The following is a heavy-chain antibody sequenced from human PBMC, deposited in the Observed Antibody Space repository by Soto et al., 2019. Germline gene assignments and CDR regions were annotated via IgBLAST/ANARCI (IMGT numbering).Heavy chain of an antibody. CDR3: AREGGPQQLLTDHYYYGMDV. Sequence: GGSLRLSCAASGFTFSSYAMHWVRQAPGKGLEWVAVISYDGSNKYYADSVKGRFTISRDNSKNTLYLQMNSLRAEDTAVYYCAREGGPQQLLTDHYYYGMDVWGQGTTVTVSS. CDR1: GFTFSSYA. J-gene: IGHJ6*02. V-gene: IGHV3-30-3*01. D-gene: IGHD6-13*01. CDR2: ISYDGSNK.